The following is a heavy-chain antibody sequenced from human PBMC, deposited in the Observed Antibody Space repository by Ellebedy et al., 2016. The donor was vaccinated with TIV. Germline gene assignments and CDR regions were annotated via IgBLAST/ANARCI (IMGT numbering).Heavy chain of an antibody. CDR2: FYTTGTT. Sequence: SETLSLXXTVSGGSSSNYYWNWIRQSAGKGLEWIGRFYTTGTTNYNPSLSSRVTMSLDASQNHFSLTLRSVTAADTAKYYCARGIVSAGTPYFDSWGQGTLVTVSS. CDR3: ARGIVSAGTPYFDS. V-gene: IGHV4-4*07. J-gene: IGHJ4*02. CDR1: GGSSSNYY. D-gene: IGHD1-1*01.